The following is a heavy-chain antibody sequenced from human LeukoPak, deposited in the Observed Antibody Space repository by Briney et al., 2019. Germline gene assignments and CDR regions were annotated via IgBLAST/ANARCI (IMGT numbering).Heavy chain of an antibody. J-gene: IGHJ4*02. CDR1: GGSISGSNYY. CDR2: IYFSGST. D-gene: IGHD4-23*01. CDR3: ARYDYGANFDS. V-gene: IGHV4-61*02. Sequence: KPSETLSLTCTVSGGSISGSNYYWSWIRQPAGKGLEWIGRIYFSGSTNYNSSLKSRATLSVHTSKNQFYLKLSSVTAADTGVYYCARYDYGANFDSWGPGTLVIVSS.